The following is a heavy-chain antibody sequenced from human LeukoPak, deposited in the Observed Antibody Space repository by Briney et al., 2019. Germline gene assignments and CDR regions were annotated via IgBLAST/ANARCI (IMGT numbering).Heavy chain of an antibody. CDR3: AKDPVGSSSSQRLGY. V-gene: IGHV3-23*01. J-gene: IGHJ4*02. CDR2: ISGSGGST. CDR1: GFTFSSYG. D-gene: IGHD6-6*01. Sequence: PGGSLRLSCAASGFTFSSYGMSWVRQAPGKGLEWVAAISGSGGSTYYADSVKGRFTISRDNSKNTLYLQMNSLRAEDTAVYYCAKDPVGSSSSQRLGYWGQGTLVTVSS.